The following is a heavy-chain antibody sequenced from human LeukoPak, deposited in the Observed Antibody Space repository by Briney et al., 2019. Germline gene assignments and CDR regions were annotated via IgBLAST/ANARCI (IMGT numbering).Heavy chain of an antibody. V-gene: IGHV5-51*01. CDR1: GNSLTSSW. J-gene: IGHJ4*02. CDR3: ARHDRVYDYVDY. CDR2: IYPGDSDT. D-gene: IGHD3-16*01. Sequence: GDPLKISFKGFGNSLTSSWTGWVGRLPGKGREWMGIIYPGDSDTRYSPSFQGQVTISADKSISTAYLQWSSLKASDTAMYYCARHDRVYDYVDYWGQGTLVTVSS.